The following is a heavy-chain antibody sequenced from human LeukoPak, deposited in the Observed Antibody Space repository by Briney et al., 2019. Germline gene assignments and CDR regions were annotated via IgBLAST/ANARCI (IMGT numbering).Heavy chain of an antibody. Sequence: PSETLSLTCAVYGGSFSGYYWSWIRQPPGKGLEWIEEINHSGSTNYNPSLKSRVTISVATSKNEFSLKLSSVTAADTAVYYCARGTGGDTAMVTFDYWGQGTLVTVSS. D-gene: IGHD5-18*01. CDR2: INHSGST. CDR1: GGSFSGYY. V-gene: IGHV4-34*01. CDR3: ARGTGGDTAMVTFDY. J-gene: IGHJ4*02.